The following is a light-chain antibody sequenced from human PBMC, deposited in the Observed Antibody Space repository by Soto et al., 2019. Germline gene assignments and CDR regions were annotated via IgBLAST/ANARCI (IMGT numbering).Light chain of an antibody. J-gene: IGKJ4*01. CDR2: DAF. CDR3: QQRSSWPRLT. Sequence: EIVLTQSPATLSLSPGERATLSFMASQSVNNNLAWYQQKPGQAPRLLIFDAFNRASGIPARFSGIGSGTDFTLTISSLEPEDFAVYYCQQRSSWPRLTFGGGTKVDIK. CDR1: QSVNNN. V-gene: IGKV3-11*01.